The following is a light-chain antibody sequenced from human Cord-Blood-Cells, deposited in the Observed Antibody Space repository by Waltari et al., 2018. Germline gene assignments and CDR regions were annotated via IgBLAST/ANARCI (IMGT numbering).Light chain of an antibody. Sequence: QSALTQPASVSGSPSPSITISCTGTRSDVGSYHLVSWYQQHPGKAPKLMIYEGSKRPSGVSNRFSGSKSGNTASLTISGLQAEDEADYYCCSYAGSSTWVFGGGTKLTVL. V-gene: IGLV2-23*01. J-gene: IGLJ3*02. CDR2: EGS. CDR1: RSDVGSYHL. CDR3: CSYAGSSTWV.